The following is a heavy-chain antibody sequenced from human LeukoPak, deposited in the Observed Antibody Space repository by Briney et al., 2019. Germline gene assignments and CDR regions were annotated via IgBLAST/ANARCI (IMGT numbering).Heavy chain of an antibody. J-gene: IGHJ6*02. CDR3: ARDHGVTTVRMDV. D-gene: IGHD4-17*01. Sequence: GGSLILSCAASGFTFSDYSMKWVRQAPGKWPELVSSITSSSSYISYADSVKGRFTISRDNAKNSLYLQMNSLRAEDTAVYYCARDHGVTTVRMDVWGQGTTVSVS. CDR1: GFTFSDYS. CDR2: ITSSSSYI. V-gene: IGHV3-21*01.